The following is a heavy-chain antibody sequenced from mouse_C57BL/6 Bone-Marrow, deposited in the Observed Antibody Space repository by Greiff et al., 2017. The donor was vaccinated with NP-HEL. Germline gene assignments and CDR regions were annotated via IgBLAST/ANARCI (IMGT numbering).Heavy chain of an antibody. CDR3: TRCGYYCAMDY. CDR2: IDPESGGT. V-gene: IGHV1-15*01. Sequence: VQLQQSGAELVRPGASVTLSCKASGYTFTDYEMHWVKQTPVHGLEWIGAIDPESGGTAYNQKFKGKAILTADKSPSTAYMQLRSLTSEDSAVYYCTRCGYYCAMDYWGQGTSVTVSS. J-gene: IGHJ4*01. CDR1: GYTFTDYE. D-gene: IGHD2-2*01.